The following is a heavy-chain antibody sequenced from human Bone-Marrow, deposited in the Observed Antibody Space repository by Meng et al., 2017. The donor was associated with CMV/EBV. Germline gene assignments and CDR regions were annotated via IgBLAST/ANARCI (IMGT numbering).Heavy chain of an antibody. CDR1: GYTLSDFS. V-gene: IGHV1-24*01. J-gene: IGHJ3*02. D-gene: IGHD3-3*01. CDR3: ATARLPTIFGVVYDAFDI. CDR2: VDPEDGET. Sequence: ASVKVSCKVSGYTLSDFSIHWVRQAPGKGLEWMGGVDPEDGETIYAQKFQGRVTMTEDTSTDTAYMELSSLRSEDTAVYYCATARLPTIFGVVYDAFDIWGQGTMVTVSS.